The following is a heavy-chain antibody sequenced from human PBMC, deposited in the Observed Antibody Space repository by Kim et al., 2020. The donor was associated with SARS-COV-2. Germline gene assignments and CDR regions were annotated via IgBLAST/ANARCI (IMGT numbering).Heavy chain of an antibody. Sequence: SETLSLTCTVSGGSISSSSYYWGWIRQPPGKGLEWIGSIYYSGSTYYNPSLKSRVTISVDTSKNQFSLKLSSVTAADTAVYYCARGEPRTWWTQYYYGSGSYYHCFDYWGQGTLVTVSS. CDR3: ARGEPRTWWTQYYYGSGSYYHCFDY. D-gene: IGHD3-10*01. CDR1: GGSISSSSYY. V-gene: IGHV4-39*01. CDR2: IYYSGST. J-gene: IGHJ4*02.